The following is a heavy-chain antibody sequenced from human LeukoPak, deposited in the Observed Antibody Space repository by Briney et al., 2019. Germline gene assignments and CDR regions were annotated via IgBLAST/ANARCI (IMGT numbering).Heavy chain of an antibody. Sequence: SETLSLTCTVSGGSISSYYWSWIRQPPGKGLEWIGYIYYSGSTNYNPSLKSRVTISVDTSKNQFSLKLSSVTAADTAVYYCARGGASYYGVVDYWGQGTLVTVSS. CDR2: IYYSGST. V-gene: IGHV4-59*01. CDR1: GGSISSYY. J-gene: IGHJ4*02. CDR3: ARGGASYYGVVDY. D-gene: IGHD1-26*01.